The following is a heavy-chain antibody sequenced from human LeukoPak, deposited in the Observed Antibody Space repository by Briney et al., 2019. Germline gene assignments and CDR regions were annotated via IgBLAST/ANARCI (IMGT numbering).Heavy chain of an antibody. CDR1: GFTFSSYG. J-gene: IGHJ6*03. CDR3: AKSIRVRGVIIDYYYYYMDV. V-gene: IGHV3-30*02. Sequence: GGSLRLSCAASGFTFSSYGMHWVRQAPGKGLEWVAFIRYDGSNKYYADSVKGRFTISRDNSKNTLYLQMNSLRAEDTAVYYCAKSIRVRGVIIDYYYYYMDVWGKGTTVTISS. D-gene: IGHD3-10*01. CDR2: IRYDGSNK.